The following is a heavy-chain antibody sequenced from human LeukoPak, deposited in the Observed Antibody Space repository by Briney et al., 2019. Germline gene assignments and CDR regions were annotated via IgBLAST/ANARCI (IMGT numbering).Heavy chain of an antibody. CDR1: GFTFSSYA. CDR3: AREATWGQWYFDL. Sequence: PGGSLRLSCAASGFTFSSYAMHWVRQAPGKGLEWVAVIAADGGVKQYADSVKGRFSLSRDNSKNTVSLQMNGLTAEDTAVYYCAREATWGQWYFDLWGQGAPVTVSS. V-gene: IGHV3-30*04. D-gene: IGHD6-19*01. CDR2: IAADGGVK. J-gene: IGHJ4*02.